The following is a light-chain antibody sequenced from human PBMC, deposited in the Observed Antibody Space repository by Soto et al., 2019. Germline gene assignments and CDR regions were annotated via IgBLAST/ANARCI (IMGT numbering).Light chain of an antibody. CDR2: DAS. Sequence: EIVCKQCPATLSLSPEEGATLSCRASQSVSTYLVWYQQKPGQAPRLLIYDASNRAPGIPARFSGSGSGTDFTLTISSPEPEDFAVYYCQQRFNWPLTFGGGTKVDIK. CDR3: QQRFNWPLT. V-gene: IGKV3-11*01. CDR1: QSVSTY. J-gene: IGKJ4*01.